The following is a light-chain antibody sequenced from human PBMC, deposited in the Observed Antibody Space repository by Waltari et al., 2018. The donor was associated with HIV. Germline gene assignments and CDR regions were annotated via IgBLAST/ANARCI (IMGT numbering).Light chain of an antibody. CDR1: TSNIGNNV. CDR3: ATWDDTPTGHVL. CDR2: RYN. V-gene: IGLV1-44*01. Sequence: QSVLAQPPPVSGTPGQRVTISCSGTTSNIGNNVVNWYQQVPGTAPKPPIPRYNQRPSGVPDRFSGFKSGTSASLAINGLQSEDEADYYCATWDDTPTGHVLFGGGTKVTVL. J-gene: IGLJ2*01.